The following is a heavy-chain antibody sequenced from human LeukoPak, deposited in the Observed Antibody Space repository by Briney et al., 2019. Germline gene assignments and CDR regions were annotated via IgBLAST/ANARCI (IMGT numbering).Heavy chain of an antibody. J-gene: IGHJ5*02. CDR2: IYYSGST. D-gene: IGHD2-2*01. V-gene: IGHV4-39*01. CDR3: ASSRRYCSRTSCSRFDP. CDR1: GGSISSSSYY. Sequence: SETLSLTCTVSGGSISSSSYYWGWIRQPPGKGLEWIGSIYYSGSTYYNPSLKSRVTISVDTSKNQFSLKLSSVTAADTAVYYCASSRRYCSRTSCSRFDPWGQGTLVTVSS.